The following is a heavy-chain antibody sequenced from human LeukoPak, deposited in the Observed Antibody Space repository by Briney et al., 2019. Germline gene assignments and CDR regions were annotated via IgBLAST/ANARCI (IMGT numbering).Heavy chain of an antibody. CDR1: GGSISSGGYY. CDR2: IYYSGST. V-gene: IGHV4-31*03. CDR3: ARGSLLWFGEPGHLDY. Sequence: PSQTLSLTCTVSGGSISSGGYYWRWIRQHPGTGLEWIGYIYYSGSTYYNPSLKSRVTISVDTSKNQFSLKLSSVTAADTAVYYCARGSLLWFGEPGHLDYWGQGTLVTVSS. J-gene: IGHJ4*02. D-gene: IGHD3-10*01.